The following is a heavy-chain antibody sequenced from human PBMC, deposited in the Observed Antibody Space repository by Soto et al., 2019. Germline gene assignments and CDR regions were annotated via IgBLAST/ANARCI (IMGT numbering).Heavy chain of an antibody. CDR3: AREVGQYGDFSFDY. J-gene: IGHJ4*02. CDR1: GYMFSYYT. V-gene: IGHV3-21*01. D-gene: IGHD4-17*01. CDR2: ISSTSSYI. Sequence: EVQLVESGGGLVKPGGSLRLSCAASGYMFSYYTMKWVRQAPGKGLEWVSSISSTSSYIYYADSVKGRFTISRDNAKDSLDLQMNSLRAADTAVYYCAREVGQYGDFSFDYWGQGTLVTVSS.